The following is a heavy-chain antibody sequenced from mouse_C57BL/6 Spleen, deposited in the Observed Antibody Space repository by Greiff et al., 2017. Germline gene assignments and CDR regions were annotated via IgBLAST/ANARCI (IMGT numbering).Heavy chain of an antibody. D-gene: IGHD4-1*01. Sequence: VQLQQSGAELVKPGASVKMSCKASGYTFTTYPIAWMKQNHGKSLEWIGNFHPYNDDTKYNEKFKGKATLTVEKASSTVYLGLSRLTSVDSAVYYGARRCGKGGPLDYWGQGTTLTVSS. CDR3: ARRCGKGGPLDY. CDR1: GYTFTTYP. CDR2: FHPYNDDT. J-gene: IGHJ2*01. V-gene: IGHV1-47*01.